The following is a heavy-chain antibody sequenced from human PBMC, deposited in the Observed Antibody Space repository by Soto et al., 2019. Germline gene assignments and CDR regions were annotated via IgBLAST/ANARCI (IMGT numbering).Heavy chain of an antibody. Sequence: QVQLVQSGAEVKKPGASVKVSCKASGYTFTSYGISWVRQAPGQGLEWMGWISAYNGNTNYAQKLQGRVTMTTDTXTXKAYMELRSLRSDDTAVYYCARVPSMVRGVPVWFDPWGQGTLVTVSS. CDR3: ARVPSMVRGVPVWFDP. V-gene: IGHV1-18*01. CDR2: ISAYNGNT. J-gene: IGHJ5*02. D-gene: IGHD3-10*01. CDR1: GYTFTSYG.